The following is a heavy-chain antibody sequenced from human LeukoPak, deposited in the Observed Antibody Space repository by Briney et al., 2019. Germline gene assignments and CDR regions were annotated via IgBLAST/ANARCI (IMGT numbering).Heavy chain of an antibody. J-gene: IGHJ5*02. CDR2: IYYSGST. CDR3: ARSSLSKRSGYYPNWFDP. V-gene: IGHV4-39*01. D-gene: IGHD3-3*01. Sequence: PSETLSLTCTVSGGSISSSSYYWGWIRQPPGKGLEWIGSIYYSGSTYYNPSLKSRVTISVDTSKNQFSLKLSSVTAADTAVYYCARSSLSKRSGYYPNWFDPWGQGTLVTVSS. CDR1: GGSISSSSYY.